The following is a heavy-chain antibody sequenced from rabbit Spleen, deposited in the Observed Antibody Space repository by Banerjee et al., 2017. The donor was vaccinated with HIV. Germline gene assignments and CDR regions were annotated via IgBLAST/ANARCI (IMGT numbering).Heavy chain of an antibody. D-gene: IGHD8-1*01. V-gene: IGHV1S45*01. CDR2: IYVIDSDGST. J-gene: IGHJ6*01. Sequence: QDQLEESGGGLVKPEGSLTLTCKASGFSFSDRDVMCWVRQAPGKGLEWIACIYVIDSDGSTFYASWAKGRFTISTTSSTTVTLQMTSLTAADTATYFCARDTGSSFSTYGMDLWGPGTLVTVS. CDR1: GFSFSDRDV. CDR3: ARDTGSSFSTYGMDL.